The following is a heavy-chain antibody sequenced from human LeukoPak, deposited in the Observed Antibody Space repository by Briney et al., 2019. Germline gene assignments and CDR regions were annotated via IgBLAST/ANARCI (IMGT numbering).Heavy chain of an antibody. CDR1: GGSISSYY. D-gene: IGHD6-19*01. V-gene: IGHV4-59*12. CDR2: IYHSGST. CDR3: AREGSSGWYRGNWFDP. J-gene: IGHJ5*02. Sequence: PSETLSLTCTVSGGSISSYYWSWIRQPPGKGLEWIGYIYHSGSTNYKPSLKSRVTVSVDTSKNQFSLKLSSVTAADTAVYYCAREGSSGWYRGNWFDPWGQGTLVTVSS.